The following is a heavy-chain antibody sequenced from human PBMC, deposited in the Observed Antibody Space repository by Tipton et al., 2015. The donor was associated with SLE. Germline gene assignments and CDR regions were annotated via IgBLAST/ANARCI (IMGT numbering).Heavy chain of an antibody. J-gene: IGHJ4*02. CDR3: ARGGAGGIYFDS. CDR2: IGIAVDT. D-gene: IGHD4-23*01. Sequence: GSLRLSCAASGFTLSTYDMHWARQGTGKGLEWVSVIGIAVDTYYPDSVKGRFTTSRENGKNSLHLQMNRLRAGDTAVYYCARGGAGGIYFDSWGQGTLVTVSP. V-gene: IGHV3-13*01. CDR1: GFTLSTYD.